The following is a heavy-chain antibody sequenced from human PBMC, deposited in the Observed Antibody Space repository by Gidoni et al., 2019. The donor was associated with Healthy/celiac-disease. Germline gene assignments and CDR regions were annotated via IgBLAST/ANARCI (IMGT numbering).Heavy chain of an antibody. Sequence: QVQLVQSGAAGKKPGASVTASCKASGSTCTGYYMHWVRQAPGQGLEWMGWFNPNGSGPNYAQKVQARVSMNRDTSIRTAYMELGRLRASDTAVYYWAGDGDNAGPWGRGTLVTVSS. J-gene: IGHJ5*02. CDR3: AGDGDNAGP. D-gene: IGHD2-8*01. CDR2: FNPNGSGP. V-gene: IGHV1-2*02. CDR1: GSTCTGYY.